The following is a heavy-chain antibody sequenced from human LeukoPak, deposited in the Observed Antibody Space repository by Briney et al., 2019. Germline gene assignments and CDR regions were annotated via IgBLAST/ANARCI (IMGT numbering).Heavy chain of an antibody. Sequence: PGGSLRLSCAVSGFTSSNAWMSWVRQAPGKGLEWVGRIKSKTDGGTRDYAAPVKGRFTISRDDSKNTLYLQMNSLKTEDTAVYYCTTFDYAGFLIWGQGTMVTVSS. CDR3: TTFDYAGFLI. D-gene: IGHD4/OR15-4a*01. CDR2: IKSKTDGGTR. V-gene: IGHV3-15*01. CDR1: GFTSSNAW. J-gene: IGHJ3*02.